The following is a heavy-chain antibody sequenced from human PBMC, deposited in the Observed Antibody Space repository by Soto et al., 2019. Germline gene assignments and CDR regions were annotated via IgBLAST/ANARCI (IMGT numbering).Heavy chain of an antibody. CDR3: AGGGRSADFDY. CDR1: GFTFSSYW. D-gene: IGHD6-19*01. J-gene: IGHJ4*02. CDR2: IKQDGSEK. V-gene: IGHV3-7*03. Sequence: EVQLVESGGGLVQPGGSLRLSCAASGFTFSSYWMSWVRQAPGKGLEWVANIKQDGSEKYYVDSVKGRFTISRDNAKNSLYLQRNSLRAEDTAVYYCAGGGRSADFDYWGQGTLVTVSS.